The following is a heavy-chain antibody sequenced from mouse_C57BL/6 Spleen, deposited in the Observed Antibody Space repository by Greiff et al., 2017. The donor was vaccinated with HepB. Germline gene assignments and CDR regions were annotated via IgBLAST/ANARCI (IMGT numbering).Heavy chain of an antibody. CDR2: INYDGSST. CDR1: GFTFSDYY. CDR3: ARRGSSYGALDAMDY. Sequence: EVKLMESEGGLVQPGSSMKLSCTASGFTFSDYYMAWVRQVPEKGLEWVANINYDGSSTYYLDSLKSRFIISRDNAKNILYLQMSSLKSEDTATYYCARRGSSYGALDAMDYWGQGTSVTVSS. D-gene: IGHD1-1*01. J-gene: IGHJ4*01. V-gene: IGHV5-16*02.